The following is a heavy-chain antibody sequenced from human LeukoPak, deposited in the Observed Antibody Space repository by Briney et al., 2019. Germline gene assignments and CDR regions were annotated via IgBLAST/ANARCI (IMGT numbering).Heavy chain of an antibody. CDR3: AKWETVNGYFDL. CDR2: ISWNGAST. CDR1: GFIFDDYA. D-gene: IGHD1-26*01. V-gene: IGHV3-43D*04. J-gene: IGHJ2*01. Sequence: PGGSLRLPCAASGFIFDDYAMHWVRQAPGKGLEWVSLISWNGASTFYADSVKGRFTISRDNSKNSLYLQMHSLRVEDTALYYCAKWETVNGYFDLWGRGTLVTVSS.